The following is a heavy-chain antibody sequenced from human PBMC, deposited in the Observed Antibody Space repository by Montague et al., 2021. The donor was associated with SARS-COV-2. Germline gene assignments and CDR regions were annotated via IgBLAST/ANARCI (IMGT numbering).Heavy chain of an antibody. CDR3: ATITLGYCTNGVCQPPDY. D-gene: IGHD2-8*01. Sequence: SETLSLTCTVSGGSISSSSYYWGWIRQPPGKGPEWMGSIYYSGSTYYNPSLKSRVTISVDTSKNQFSLKLSSVTAADTAVYYCATITLGYCTNGVCQPPDYWGQGALVTVSS. CDR2: IYYSGST. V-gene: IGHV4-39*01. J-gene: IGHJ4*02. CDR1: GGSISSSSYY.